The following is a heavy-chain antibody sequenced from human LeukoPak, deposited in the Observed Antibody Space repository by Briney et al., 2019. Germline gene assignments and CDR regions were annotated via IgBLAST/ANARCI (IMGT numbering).Heavy chain of an antibody. J-gene: IGHJ6*02. V-gene: IGHV3-48*02. Sequence: GGSLRLSCAASGFTFSSYSMNWVRQAPGKGLEWVSSISSSSSTIYYADPVKGRFTISRDNAKNSLYLQMNSLRDEDTAVYYCARVNYYDSSGYYYYYYYGMDVWGQGTTVTVSS. CDR3: ARVNYYDSSGYYYYYYYGMDV. D-gene: IGHD3-22*01. CDR1: GFTFSSYS. CDR2: ISSSSSTI.